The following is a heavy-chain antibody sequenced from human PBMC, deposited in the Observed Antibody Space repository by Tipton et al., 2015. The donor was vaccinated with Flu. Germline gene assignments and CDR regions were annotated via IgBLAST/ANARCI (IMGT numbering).Heavy chain of an antibody. V-gene: IGHV4-61*02. CDR1: GGSISSGSYY. Sequence: TLSLTCTVSGGSISSGSYYWSWIRQPAGKGLEWIGRIYTSGSTNYNPSLKSRVTISVDAPKNQFSLKLSSVTAADTAVYYCARLDRYFDLWGRGTLVTVSS. CDR3: ARLDRYFDL. D-gene: IGHD3-9*01. J-gene: IGHJ2*01. CDR2: IYTSGST.